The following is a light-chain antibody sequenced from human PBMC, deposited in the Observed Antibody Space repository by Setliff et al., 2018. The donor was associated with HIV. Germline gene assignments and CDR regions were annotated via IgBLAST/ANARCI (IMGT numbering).Light chain of an antibody. CDR3: SSYVGSYTFGYV. Sequence: QSALTQPASVSGSPGQSITISCTGTSSDVGGYNYVSWYQQHPSKAPKLMIYDVSKRPSGVSNRFSGSKSGNTASLTISGLRAEDEADYYCSSYVGSYTFGYVFGTGTKVTVL. J-gene: IGLJ1*01. V-gene: IGLV2-14*01. CDR1: SSDVGGYNY. CDR2: DVS.